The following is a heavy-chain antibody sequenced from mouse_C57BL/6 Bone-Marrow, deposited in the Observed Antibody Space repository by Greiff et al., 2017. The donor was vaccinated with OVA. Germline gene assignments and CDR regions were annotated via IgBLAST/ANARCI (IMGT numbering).Heavy chain of an antibody. CDR1: GFTFSDYY. J-gene: IGHJ1*03. V-gene: IGHV5-12*01. CDR2: ISNGGGST. CDR3: ARHRYDPYFDV. Sequence: EVMLVESGGGLVQPGGSLKLSCAASGFTFSDYYMYWVRQTPEKRLEWVAYISNGGGSTYYPDTVKGRFTISRDNAKNTLYLQMSRLKSEDTAMYYCARHRYDPYFDVWGTGTTVTVSS. D-gene: IGHD2-3*01.